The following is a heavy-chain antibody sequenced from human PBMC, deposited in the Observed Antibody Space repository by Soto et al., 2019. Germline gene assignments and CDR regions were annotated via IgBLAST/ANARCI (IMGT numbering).Heavy chain of an antibody. CDR1: GGSFSGYH. V-gene: IGHV4-34*01. Sequence: SETLSLTCAVYGGSFSGYHWSWIRQPPGKGLEWIGEINHSGSTNYNPSLKSRVTISVDTSKNQFSLKLSSVTAADTAVYYCARGAIVGATRDAFDIWGQGTMVTV. CDR3: ARGAIVGATRDAFDI. D-gene: IGHD1-26*01. J-gene: IGHJ3*02. CDR2: INHSGST.